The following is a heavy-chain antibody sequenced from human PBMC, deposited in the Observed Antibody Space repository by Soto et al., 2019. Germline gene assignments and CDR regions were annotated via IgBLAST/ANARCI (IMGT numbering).Heavy chain of an antibody. CDR3: ARGGSYGDF. CDR2: IFYSGST. J-gene: IGHJ4*02. Sequence: QVQLQESGPGLVKPSETLSLTCTVSGGSVSSGSYYCSWIRQPPGLGLEWIGYIFYSGSTNYNPSLKSRVTISVDTSKNQFSLKLSSVTAADTAVYYCARGGSYGDFWGQGTLVTVSP. CDR1: GGSVSSGSYY. V-gene: IGHV4-61*01. D-gene: IGHD1-26*01.